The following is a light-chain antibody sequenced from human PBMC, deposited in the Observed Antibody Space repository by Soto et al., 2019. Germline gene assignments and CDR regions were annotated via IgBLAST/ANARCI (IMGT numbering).Light chain of an antibody. V-gene: IGKV3-20*01. CDR2: GAF. CDR1: QSVSDTY. J-gene: IGKJ1*01. Sequence: EIVLTQSPGALSLSPGERATLSCRASQSVSDTYLAWYQQKPGQAPRLLISGAFTRATGVPARFRGSGSGTDFTLTINRVEPEDFAVYYCHQYATSPRTFGQGTKVEIK. CDR3: HQYATSPRT.